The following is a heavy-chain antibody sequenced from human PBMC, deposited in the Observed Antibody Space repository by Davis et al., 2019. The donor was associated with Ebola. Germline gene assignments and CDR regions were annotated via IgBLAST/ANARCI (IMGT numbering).Heavy chain of an antibody. CDR2: ISYDGSNK. Sequence: GESLKISCAASGFTFSSYAMHWVRQAPGKGLEWVAVISYDGSNKYYADSVKGRFTISRDNSKTTLYLQMNSLRAEDTAVYYCAKDFSQWLVGPPVDYWGQGTLVTVSS. V-gene: IGHV3-30*04. D-gene: IGHD6-19*01. CDR3: AKDFSQWLVGPPVDY. J-gene: IGHJ4*02. CDR1: GFTFSSYA.